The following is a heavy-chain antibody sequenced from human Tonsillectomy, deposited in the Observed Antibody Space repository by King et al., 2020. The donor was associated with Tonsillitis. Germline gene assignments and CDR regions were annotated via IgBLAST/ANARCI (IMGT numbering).Heavy chain of an antibody. CDR1: AYTFTGYY. D-gene: IGHD3-22*01. CDR3: ARRHYYDSSGYYYDAFDI. CDR2: INPNRGCT. V-gene: IGHV1-2*04. J-gene: IGHJ3*02. Sequence: HLVQSGAEVKKPGASVKVSCNASAYTFTGYYMHWVRQAHGQGLEWMVWINPNRGCTNSAQKFQGWVTMTRDTSISTAYIELGRLRSDDTAVYYCARRHYYDSSGYYYDAFDIWGQGTMVTVSS.